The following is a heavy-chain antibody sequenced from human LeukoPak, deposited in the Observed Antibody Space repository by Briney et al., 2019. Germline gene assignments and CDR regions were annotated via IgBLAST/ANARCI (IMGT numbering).Heavy chain of an antibody. D-gene: IGHD3-22*01. CDR2: ISAYNGNT. CDR3: ARGESSNPPYNWFDP. V-gene: IGHV1-18*01. CDR1: GGTFSSYA. J-gene: IGHJ5*02. Sequence: ASVKVSCKASGGTFSSYAISWVRQAPGQGLEWMGWISAYNGNTNYAQKLQGRVTMTTDTSTSTAYMELSSLGSEDTAVYYCARGESSNPPYNWFDPWGQGTLVTVSS.